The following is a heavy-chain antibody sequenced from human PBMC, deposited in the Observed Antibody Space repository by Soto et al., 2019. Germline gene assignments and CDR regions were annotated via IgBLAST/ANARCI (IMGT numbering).Heavy chain of an antibody. CDR1: GCSISSSNW. V-gene: IGHV4-4*02. D-gene: IGHD3-3*01. CDR2: IYHSGST. CDR3: ASGGYDFWSGYYYGLDY. J-gene: IGHJ4*02. Sequence: SEALSLTCTVSGCSISSSNWWSWVRQPPGKGLEWIGEIYHSGSTNYNPSLKSRVTISVDKSKNQFSLKLSSVTAADTAVYYWASGGYDFWSGYYYGLDYWGQGTLVTVSS.